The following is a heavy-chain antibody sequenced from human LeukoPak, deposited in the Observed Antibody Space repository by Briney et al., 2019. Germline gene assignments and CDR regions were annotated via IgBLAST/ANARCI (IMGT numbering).Heavy chain of an antibody. D-gene: IGHD3-10*01. CDR1: GFTFSSYW. CDR2: IKQDGSKK. CDR3: ATSEWFGEFLDY. J-gene: IGHJ4*02. V-gene: IGHV3-7*01. Sequence: GGSLRLSWAAAGFTFSSYWMSWVRQAPGKGREWVANIKQDGSKKYYVDSVKGRFTISRDTAKNSLYLQMNSLRAEDTAVYYCATSEWFGEFLDYWGQGTLVTVSS.